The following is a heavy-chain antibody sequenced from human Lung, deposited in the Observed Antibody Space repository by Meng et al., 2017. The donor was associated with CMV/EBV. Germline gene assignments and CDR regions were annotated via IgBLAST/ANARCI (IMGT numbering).Heavy chain of an antibody. CDR1: GYTFATSW. CDR3: ARTNTPMFTWGPYFDY. J-gene: IGHJ4*02. D-gene: IGHD5-18*01. CDR2: IYPGDSDT. V-gene: IGHV5-51*01. Sequence: GGSXRLXCTTSGYTFATSWIGWVRQMPGKGLEWMGIIYPGDSDTKYSPFFQGQVTISADKSLNTAYLQWSSLQASDTAIYYCARTNTPMFTWGPYFDYWGQGTLVTVSS.